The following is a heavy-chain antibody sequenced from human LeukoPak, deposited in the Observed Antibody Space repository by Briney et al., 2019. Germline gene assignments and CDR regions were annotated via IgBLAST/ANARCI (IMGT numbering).Heavy chain of an antibody. CDR1: GYSFTSYS. CDR3: ARVARERDYYYYMDV. Sequence: ASVKVSCKASGYSFTSYSIHWVRQAPGQGLEWMGWINPNSGGTNYAQKFQGRVTMTRDTSISTAYMELSRLRSDDTAVYYCARVARERDYYYYMDVWGKGTTVTVSS. CDR2: INPNSGGT. J-gene: IGHJ6*03. D-gene: IGHD1-26*01. V-gene: IGHV1-2*02.